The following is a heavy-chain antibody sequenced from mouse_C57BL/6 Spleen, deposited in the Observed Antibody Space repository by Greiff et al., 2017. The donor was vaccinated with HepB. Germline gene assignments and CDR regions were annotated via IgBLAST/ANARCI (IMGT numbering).Heavy chain of an antibody. CDR2: IDPFDSYT. Sequence: QVQLQQPGAELVRPGTSVKLSCKASGYTFTSYWMHWVKQRPGQGLEWIGVIDPFDSYTNDNQKFKGKATLTVDTSASAAYMQVSSLTSEDAAVYYWSKRAGAFLYYFDGWGQGTALTVSS. D-gene: IGHD3-3*01. CDR1: GYTFTSYW. CDR3: SKRAGAFLYYFDG. V-gene: IGHV1-59*01. J-gene: IGHJ2*01.